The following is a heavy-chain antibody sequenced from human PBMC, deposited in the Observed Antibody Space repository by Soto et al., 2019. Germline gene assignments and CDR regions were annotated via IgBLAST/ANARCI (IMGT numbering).Heavy chain of an antibody. V-gene: IGHV1-24*01. J-gene: IGHJ4*02. CDR2: FDPEDGET. CDR1: GYTLTELS. D-gene: IGHD3-3*01. Sequence: WASVKVSCKVSGYTLTELSMHWVRQAPGKGLEWMGGFDPEDGETIYAQKFQGRVTMTEDTSTDTAYMELSSLRSEDTAVYYCATSRMNYDLLYYFDYWGQGTLVTVSS. CDR3: ATSRMNYDLLYYFDY.